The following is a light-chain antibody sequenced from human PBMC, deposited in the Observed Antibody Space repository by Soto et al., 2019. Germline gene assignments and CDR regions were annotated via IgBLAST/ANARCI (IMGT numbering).Light chain of an antibody. CDR3: QQYGSSYGT. CDR2: GAS. V-gene: IGKV3-20*01. J-gene: IGKJ1*01. Sequence: EIVLTQSPDTLSLSPGERATLSCRTSQRVSSSYLAWYQQKPGQAPRLLIYGASSRATGIPERFSGSGSGTDFTLTISSLDPEECAVYYCQQYGSSYGTFGQGTKVEIK. CDR1: QRVSSSY.